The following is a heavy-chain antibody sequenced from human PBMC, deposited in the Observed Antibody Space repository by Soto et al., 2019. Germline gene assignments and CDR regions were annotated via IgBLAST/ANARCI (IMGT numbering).Heavy chain of an antibody. CDR1: EFTFSSYA. D-gene: IGHD2-8*01. J-gene: IGHJ6*02. CDR2: VSNDGSNK. Sequence: QVQLVESGGGVVQPGESLRLSCAASEFTFSSYAMHWVRQAPGKGLEWVAVVSNDGSNKYYADSVKGRFTISRDNSKNTLNLQMNSLRAEDTAVYYCAKDPSTNSRSYHALDVWGQGTTVTVSS. CDR3: AKDPSTNSRSYHALDV. V-gene: IGHV3-30*18.